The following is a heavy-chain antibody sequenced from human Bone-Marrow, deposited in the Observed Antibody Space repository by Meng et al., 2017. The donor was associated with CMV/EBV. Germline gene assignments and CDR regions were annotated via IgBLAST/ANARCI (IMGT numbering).Heavy chain of an antibody. CDR1: GGSISSYY. Sequence: SETLSLTCSVSGGSISSYYWSWIRQPPGKGLEWIGYIYYSGSTNYNTSLKSRVTISVDRSKNQFSLKLTSVTAADTALYYCARGMTIFVLGYGMDVWGQGTTVTVSS. V-gene: IGHV4-59*01. CDR3: ARGMTIFVLGYGMDV. D-gene: IGHD3/OR15-3a*01. J-gene: IGHJ6*02. CDR2: IYYSGST.